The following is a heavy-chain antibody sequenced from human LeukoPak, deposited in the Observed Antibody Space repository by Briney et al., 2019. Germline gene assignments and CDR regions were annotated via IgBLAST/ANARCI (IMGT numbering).Heavy chain of an antibody. J-gene: IGHJ5*02. CDR2: ISSSSSYI. CDR1: GFTFSSYS. D-gene: IGHD6-13*01. CDR3: ARDRGGSSWTPDWFDP. V-gene: IGHV3-21*01. Sequence: GGSLRLSCAASGFTFSSYSMNWVRQAPGKGLEWVSSISSSSSYIYYADSVKGRFTISRDNAKNSLYLQMNSLRAEDTAVYYCARDRGGSSWTPDWFDPWGQGTLVTVSS.